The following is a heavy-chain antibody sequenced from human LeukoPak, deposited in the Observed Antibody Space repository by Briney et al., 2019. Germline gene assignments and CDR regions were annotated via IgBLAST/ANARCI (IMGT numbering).Heavy chain of an antibody. CDR1: GFTFSRYW. V-gene: IGHV3-7*03. J-gene: IGHJ4*02. CDR2: IKQDGSEK. D-gene: IGHD1-7*01. Sequence: GGSLRLSCAASGFTFSRYWMSWVRQAPGKGLEWVANIKQDGSEKYYVDSVKGRFTISRDNAKNSLYLQMNSLRAEDTAVYYCVKGRYNWNYGGVFDYWGQGTLVIVSS. CDR3: VKGRYNWNYGGVFDY.